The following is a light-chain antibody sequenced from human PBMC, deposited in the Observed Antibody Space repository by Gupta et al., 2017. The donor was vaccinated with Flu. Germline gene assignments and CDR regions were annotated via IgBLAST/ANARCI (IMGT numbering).Light chain of an antibody. CDR2: NDD. V-gene: IGLV1-44*01. CDR3: EAWNDRGNDRGI. Sequence: VTISCSACSSNTGSNAVNWYQQQPGAAPKLLIYNDDQRRSGVPDRFSGSESGNSASLGISXLXAEDEDXYYCEAWNDRGNDRGIFGGGTKLTVL. J-gene: IGLJ2*01. CDR1: SSNTGSNA.